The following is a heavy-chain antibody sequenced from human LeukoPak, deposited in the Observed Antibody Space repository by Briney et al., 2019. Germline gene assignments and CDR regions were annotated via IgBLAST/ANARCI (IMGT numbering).Heavy chain of an antibody. V-gene: IGHV3-21*05. CDR2: ISISGSYI. Sequence: GGSLRLSCAASGFTFSSYAMSWARQAPGKGLEWISYISISGSYINHTDSVKGRFTISRDNAKNSLYLQMTSLRAEDTAVYYCARCGTPNNYHYYGLDVWGQGTTVTVSS. CDR3: ARCGTPNNYHYYGLDV. CDR1: GFTFSSYA. J-gene: IGHJ6*02. D-gene: IGHD5-24*01.